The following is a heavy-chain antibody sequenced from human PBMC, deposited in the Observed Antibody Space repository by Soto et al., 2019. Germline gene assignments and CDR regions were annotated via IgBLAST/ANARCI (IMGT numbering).Heavy chain of an antibody. Sequence: QVQLQQWGAGLLKPSETLSLTCGVYGGSLSGYYWSWIRQPPGKGLEWIGVINHSGSTNYNPSLKSQRNISVATSEDQFSRLLRTVTAADTAVYYCSSSRREDPYDFWRGGRYPFDDCGQATLVTVSS. CDR3: SSSRREDPYDFWRGGRYPFDD. CDR1: GGSLSGYY. V-gene: IGHV4-34*01. J-gene: IGHJ4*02. D-gene: IGHD3-3*01. CDR2: INHSGST.